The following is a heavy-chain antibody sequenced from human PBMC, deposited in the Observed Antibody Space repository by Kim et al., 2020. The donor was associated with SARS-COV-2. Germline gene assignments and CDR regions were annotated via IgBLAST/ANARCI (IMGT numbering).Heavy chain of an antibody. V-gene: IGHV4-34*01. J-gene: IGHJ6*02. D-gene: IGHD3-10*01. Sequence: YDPSLKSRVTISVDTAKNQFYLKLSCVTGEDTAVYYCARAEVVLWFGIDVWGQGTTVTVSS. CDR3: ARAEVVLWFGIDV.